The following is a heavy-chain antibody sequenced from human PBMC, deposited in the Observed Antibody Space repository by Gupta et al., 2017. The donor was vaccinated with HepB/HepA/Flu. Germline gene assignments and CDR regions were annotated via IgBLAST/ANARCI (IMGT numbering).Heavy chain of an antibody. V-gene: IGHV3-33*01. J-gene: IGHJ4*02. Sequence: QVQLVESGGGVVQPGRSLRLSCAASGFTFSSYGMHWVRQAPGKGLEWVAVIWYDGSNKYYADSVKGRFTISRENSKNTLYLQMNSLRAEETAVYYCAREGPNWGSPALDYWGQGTLVTVSS. CDR1: GFTFSSYG. D-gene: IGHD7-27*01. CDR2: IWYDGSNK. CDR3: AREGPNWGSPALDY.